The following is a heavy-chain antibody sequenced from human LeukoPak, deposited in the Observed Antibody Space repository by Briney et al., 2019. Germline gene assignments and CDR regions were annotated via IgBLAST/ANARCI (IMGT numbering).Heavy chain of an antibody. Sequence: GGSLRLSCAASGFTFSSYSMNWVRQAPGKGLEWVSSISSSSSYIYYADSVKGRFTISRDNAKNSLYLQMSSLRAEDTAVYYCAREPDTAEGEYYYYYYGMDVWGQGTTVTVSS. V-gene: IGHV3-21*01. D-gene: IGHD5-18*01. CDR3: AREPDTAEGEYYYYYYGMDV. CDR2: ISSSSSYI. J-gene: IGHJ6*02. CDR1: GFTFSSYS.